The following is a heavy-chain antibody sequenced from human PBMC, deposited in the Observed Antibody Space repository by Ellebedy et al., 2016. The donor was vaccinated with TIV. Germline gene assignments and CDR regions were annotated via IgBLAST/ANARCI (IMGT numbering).Heavy chain of an antibody. CDR2: ISPYDGNT. V-gene: IGHV1-18*01. J-gene: IGHJ4*02. Sequence: ASVKVSXXASGYTFTSYGFTWVRQAPGQGLEGMGWISPYDGNTRYPQKFQGRVTMTTDTSTSTAYMELWSLTSDDTAVYYCARSPPNRGASGSHYIDYWGQGTLVIVSS. D-gene: IGHD6-19*01. CDR1: GYTFTSYG. CDR3: ARSPPNRGASGSHYIDY.